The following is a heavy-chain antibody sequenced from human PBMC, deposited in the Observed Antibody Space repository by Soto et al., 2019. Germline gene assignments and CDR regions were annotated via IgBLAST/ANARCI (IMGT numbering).Heavy chain of an antibody. CDR2: ISAYNGNT. CDR3: AGARGFGGGGWFAP. V-gene: IGHV1-18*01. J-gene: IGHJ5*02. D-gene: IGHD3-16*01. Sequence: QVQLVQSGAEVKKPGASVKVSCKASGYTFTSYGISWVRQAPGQGLEWMGWISAYNGNTNYAQKLQGRVTMTTDTSTSRAYRELRSLRSGDTAVYYWAGARGFGGGGWFAPWGQGTLVTVSS. CDR1: GYTFTSYG.